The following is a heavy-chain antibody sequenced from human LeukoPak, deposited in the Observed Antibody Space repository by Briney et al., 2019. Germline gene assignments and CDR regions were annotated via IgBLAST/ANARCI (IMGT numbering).Heavy chain of an antibody. D-gene: IGHD1-26*01. V-gene: IGHV1-2*02. CDR2: INPNSGGT. CDR1: GYTFTDYY. CDR3: ARDAIGEITEWELVPHHYYYMDV. Sequence: ASVKVSCKTSGYTFTDYYIHWVRQAPGQGLEWVGWINPNSGGTNYIQKFQGRVTLIRDTSISTAYMELSRLRSDDTAVYYCARDAIGEITEWELVPHHYYYMDVWGKGTTVTISS. J-gene: IGHJ6*03.